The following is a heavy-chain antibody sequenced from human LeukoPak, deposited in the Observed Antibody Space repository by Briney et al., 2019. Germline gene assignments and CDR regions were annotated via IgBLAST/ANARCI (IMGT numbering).Heavy chain of an antibody. D-gene: IGHD4-17*01. J-gene: IGHJ4*02. CDR1: GYTLTSYG. CDR2: ISAYNGNT. Sequence: ASVKVSCKASGYTLTSYGISWVRQAPGQGLEWMGWISAYNGNTNYAQKLQGRVTMTTDTSTSTAYMELRSLRSDDTAVYYCARVVGDYGDYVQGYWGQGTLVTVSS. CDR3: ARVVGDYGDYVQGY. V-gene: IGHV1-18*01.